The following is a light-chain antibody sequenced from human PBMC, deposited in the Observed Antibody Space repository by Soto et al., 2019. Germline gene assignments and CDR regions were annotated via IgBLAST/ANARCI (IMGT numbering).Light chain of an antibody. CDR2: GSN. CDR3: AAWDDRLTGWV. J-gene: IGLJ3*02. Sequence: QSVLTQTPSASGTPGQRVTISCSGSNSNIGNNAVNWFRQLPGTAPSLLIYGSNQRSSGVPDRFSGSKSGTSASLAISGLQSEDEADYFCAAWDDRLTGWVVGGGTKLTVL. V-gene: IGLV1-44*01. CDR1: NSNIGNNA.